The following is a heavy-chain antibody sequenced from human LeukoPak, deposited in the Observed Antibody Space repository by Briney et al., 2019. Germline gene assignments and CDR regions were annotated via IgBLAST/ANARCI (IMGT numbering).Heavy chain of an antibody. D-gene: IGHD2-2*01. CDR1: GYTFTSYG. CDR3: AREGVAVPAAMNGSGASGNYYYYYGMDV. J-gene: IGHJ6*04. V-gene: IGHV1-18*04. Sequence: ASVKVSCKASGYTFTSYGISWVRQAPGQGLEWMGWISAYNGNTNYAQKLQGRVTMTTDTSTSTAYMELRSLRSDDTAVYCCAREGVAVPAAMNGSGASGNYYYYYGMDVWGKGTTVTVSS. CDR2: ISAYNGNT.